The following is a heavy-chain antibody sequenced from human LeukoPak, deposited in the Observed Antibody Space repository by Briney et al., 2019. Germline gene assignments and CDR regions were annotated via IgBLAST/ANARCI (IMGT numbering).Heavy chain of an antibody. CDR1: GFTVSGNY. V-gene: IGHV3-53*01. CDR3: ARRAGGYSHPYDY. Sequence: PGGSLRLSCAVSGFTVSGNYMSWVRQAPGKELEWVSLIYSGGTTYYADSVKGRFTISRDNSKNTLYLQMNSLRAEDAAVYYCARRAGGYSHPYDYWGQGILDTVSS. CDR2: IYSGGTT. J-gene: IGHJ4*02. D-gene: IGHD4-23*01.